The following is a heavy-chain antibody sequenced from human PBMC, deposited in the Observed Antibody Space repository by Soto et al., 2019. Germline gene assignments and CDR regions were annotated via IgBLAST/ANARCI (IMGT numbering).Heavy chain of an antibody. V-gene: IGHV3-30*03. CDR1: GFTFSTYA. CDR2: ISNDGRNK. J-gene: IGHJ5*02. D-gene: IGHD6-13*01. Sequence: QVQLVESGGGVVQPGRSLRLSCAASGFTFSTYAMNWVRQAPGKGLEWVAVISNDGRNKYYADSVEGRFTISRDNSNNTVYLQLNNLSAEDAAAYFCVAAGGEGMTPIRSWGQGILVLVSS. CDR3: VAAGGEGMTPIRS.